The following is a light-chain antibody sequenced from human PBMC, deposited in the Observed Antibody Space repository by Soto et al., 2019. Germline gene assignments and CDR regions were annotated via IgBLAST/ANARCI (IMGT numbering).Light chain of an antibody. CDR3: QQYHSWPPGT. Sequence: EIVMTQSPATLSVSPGERATLSCRASQSVSSNLAWYQQKPGQAPRLLIYGASTRATGIPARFSGSGSGTEFTLTISSLQSEDFAGYYGQQYHSWPPGTFGQGTKVEIK. CDR2: GAS. CDR1: QSVSSN. V-gene: IGKV3-15*01. J-gene: IGKJ1*01.